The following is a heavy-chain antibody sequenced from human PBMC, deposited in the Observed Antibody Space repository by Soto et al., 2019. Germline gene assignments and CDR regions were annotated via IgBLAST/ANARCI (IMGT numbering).Heavy chain of an antibody. D-gene: IGHD3-22*01. Sequence: GGSLRLSCAASGFTFSSYAMSWVRQAPGKGLEWVSAISVSGGSTHYADSVKGRFTISRDNSKNTQYLQMSSLRADDTAVYYCVKGEYYYDSSGYYPFDYWGQGTLVTVSS. CDR1: GFTFSSYA. V-gene: IGHV3-23*01. CDR3: VKGEYYYDSSGYYPFDY. J-gene: IGHJ4*02. CDR2: ISVSGGST.